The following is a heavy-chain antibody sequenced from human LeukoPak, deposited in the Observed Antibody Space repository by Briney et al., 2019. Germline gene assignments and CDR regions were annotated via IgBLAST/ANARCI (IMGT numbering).Heavy chain of an antibody. J-gene: IGHJ4*02. CDR2: INSDGSST. V-gene: IGHV3-74*01. D-gene: IGHD5-24*01. Sequence: PGGSLRLSCAASGFAFSSYAMNWVRQAPGKGLVWVSRINSDGSSTSYADSVKGRFTISRDNAKNTLYLQMNSLRAEDTAVYYCASKRWLQSSFDYWGQGILVTVSS. CDR1: GFAFSSYA. CDR3: ASKRWLQSSFDY.